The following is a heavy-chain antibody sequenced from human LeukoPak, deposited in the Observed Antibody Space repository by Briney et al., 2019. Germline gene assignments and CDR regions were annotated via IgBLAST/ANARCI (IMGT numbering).Heavy chain of an antibody. CDR1: GFTFSSYA. V-gene: IGHV3-30*04. Sequence: GRSLRLSCAASGFTFSSYAMHWVRQAPGKGLEWVAVISYDGSNKYYADSVKGRFTISRDNSKNTLYLQMNSLRAEDTAVYYCAKGPRYSSSRLDYWGQGTLVTVSS. CDR3: AKGPRYSSSRLDY. J-gene: IGHJ4*02. D-gene: IGHD6-13*01. CDR2: ISYDGSNK.